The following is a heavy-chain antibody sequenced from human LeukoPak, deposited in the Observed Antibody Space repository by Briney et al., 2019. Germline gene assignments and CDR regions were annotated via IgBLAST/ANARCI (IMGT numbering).Heavy chain of an antibody. V-gene: IGHV4-4*09. CDR3: ARIPLGYSGAYYFDY. Sequence: SETLSLTCTVSRGSISGSIRSYYWSWLRQPPGKGLEWIGYISSSGSTNDNPSLRSRVTISVDTSKNQFFLNLSSVSAADTAVYYCARIPLGYSGAYYFDYSGQGTLVTVSP. D-gene: IGHD5-12*01. CDR2: ISSSGST. J-gene: IGHJ4*02. CDR1: RGSISGSIRSYY.